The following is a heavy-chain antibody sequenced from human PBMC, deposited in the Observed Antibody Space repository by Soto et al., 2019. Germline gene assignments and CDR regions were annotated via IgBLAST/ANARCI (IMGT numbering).Heavy chain of an antibody. D-gene: IGHD2-2*01. V-gene: IGHV3-21*06. CDR1: GFTFSRYG. CDR2: ISSTTSYV. J-gene: IGHJ5*01. Sequence: GGSLRLSCVASGFTFSRYGMNWLRQAPGKGLEWVASISSTTSYVYYADSVKGRFSTSRDNAKNILYLEMYALRTEDTAVYYCARDPSEGRVGNWFESWGQGTLVTVAS. CDR3: ARDPSEGRVGNWFES.